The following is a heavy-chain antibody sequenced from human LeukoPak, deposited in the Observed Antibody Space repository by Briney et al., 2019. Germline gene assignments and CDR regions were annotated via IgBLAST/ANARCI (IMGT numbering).Heavy chain of an antibody. D-gene: IGHD3-22*01. Sequence: GGSLRLSCAASGFTFNGYVMNWVRQAPGKGLEWVSFISGSGGNTDYADSVKGRLTISRDNSKNTLYLQMNSLRAEDTALYYCAFQNTGHYFPFDYWGQGTLVTVSS. CDR1: GFTFNGYV. CDR2: ISGSGGNT. J-gene: IGHJ4*02. CDR3: AFQNTGHYFPFDY. V-gene: IGHV3-23*01.